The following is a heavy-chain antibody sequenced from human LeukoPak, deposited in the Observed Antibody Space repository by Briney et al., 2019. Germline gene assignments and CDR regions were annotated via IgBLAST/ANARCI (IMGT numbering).Heavy chain of an antibody. CDR1: GLIVSNNY. CDR2: INGRGDST. J-gene: IGHJ4*02. D-gene: IGHD4-17*01. Sequence: GGSLKLSCAASGLIVSNNYMNWVRQAPGKGLEWVSAINGRGDSTFYADSVKGQFTISRDNSKSTVYLQMNSLRADDTAVYYCAKERQTGDYFTSDFWGQGTLVTVSS. V-gene: IGHV3-23*01. CDR3: AKERQTGDYFTSDF.